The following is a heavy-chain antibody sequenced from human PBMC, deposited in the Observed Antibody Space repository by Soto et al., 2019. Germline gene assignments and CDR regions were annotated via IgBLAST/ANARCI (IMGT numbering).Heavy chain of an antibody. CDR3: ARFNYGSGSPPLERWFDP. V-gene: IGHV4-4*07. J-gene: IGHJ5*02. Sequence: SETLSPTCTVSGGSISSYYWSWIRQPAGKGLEWIGRIYTSGSTNYNPSLKSRVTMSVDTSKNQFSLKLSSVTAADTAVYYCARFNYGSGSPPLERWFDPWGQGTLVTVSS. D-gene: IGHD3-10*01. CDR2: IYTSGST. CDR1: GGSISSYY.